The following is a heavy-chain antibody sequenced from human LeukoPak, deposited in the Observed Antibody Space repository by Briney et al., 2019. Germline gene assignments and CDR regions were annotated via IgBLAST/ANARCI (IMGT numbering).Heavy chain of an antibody. J-gene: IGHJ6*02. CDR1: GGSISSSSYY. CDR2: IYCSGST. D-gene: IGHD4-11*01. V-gene: IGHV4-39*01. Sequence: SSETLSLTCTVSGGSISSSSYYWGWIRQTPGTGLEWIGSIYCSGSTYYNPSLKSRVTISVDTSKNQFSLKLSSVTAADTAVYYCARDYSNYGVDYGMDVWGQGTTVTVSS. CDR3: ARDYSNYGVDYGMDV.